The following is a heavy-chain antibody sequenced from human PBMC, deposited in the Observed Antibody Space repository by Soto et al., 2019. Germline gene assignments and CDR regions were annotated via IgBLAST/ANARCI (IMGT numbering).Heavy chain of an antibody. V-gene: IGHV3-11*05. CDR3: ARDGGDAYYYYGMDV. D-gene: IGHD2-21*02. Sequence: QVQLVESGGGLVKPGGSLRLSCAASGFTFSDYYMSWIRQAPGKGLEWVSYISSSSSYTNYADSVKGRFTISRDNAKNSLYLQMYSLRAEDTAVYYCARDGGDAYYYYGMDVWGQGTTVTVSS. CDR1: GFTFSDYY. CDR2: ISSSSSYT. J-gene: IGHJ6*02.